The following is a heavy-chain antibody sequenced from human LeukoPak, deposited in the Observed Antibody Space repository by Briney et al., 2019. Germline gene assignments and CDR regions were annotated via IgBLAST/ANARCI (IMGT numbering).Heavy chain of an antibody. Sequence: PGGSLRLSCAASGFTFSSYAMSWARQAPGKGLEWVSAISGSGGSTYYADSVKGRFTISRDNSKNTLYLQMNSLRAEDTAVYYCAKGAGNNYPAFYYYYGMDVWGQGTTVTVSS. CDR3: AKGAGNNYPAFYYYYGMDV. D-gene: IGHD4-11*01. V-gene: IGHV3-23*01. J-gene: IGHJ6*02. CDR2: ISGSGGST. CDR1: GFTFSSYA.